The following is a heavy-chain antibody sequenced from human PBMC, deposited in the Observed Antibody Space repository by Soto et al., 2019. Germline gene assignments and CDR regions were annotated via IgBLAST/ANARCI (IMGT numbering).Heavy chain of an antibody. CDR3: ARGGQWPPTRHFDP. D-gene: IGHD6-19*01. CDR2: ISAYNGNT. J-gene: IGHJ5*02. V-gene: IGHV1-18*01. CDR1: GYIFTSYG. Sequence: ASVKVSCKTSGYIFTSYGVSWVRQAPGQGLEWMGWISAYNGNTNYAQELQGRVTMTTDTSTSTAYMELRSLRSDDTAVYYCARGGQWPPTRHFDPWGQGTLVTVSS.